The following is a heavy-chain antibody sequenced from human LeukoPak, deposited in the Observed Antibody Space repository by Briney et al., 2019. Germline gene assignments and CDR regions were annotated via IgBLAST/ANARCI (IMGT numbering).Heavy chain of an antibody. Sequence: GGSLRLSCAASGFTVSSNYMSWVRQAPGKGLEWVSVIHSGGSTYYADSVKGRFTISRDNSKNTLYLQMNSLRAEDTAVYYCAGEIYGDYFDYWGQGTLVTVSS. CDR1: GFTVSSNY. J-gene: IGHJ4*02. V-gene: IGHV3-53*01. CDR2: IHSGGST. CDR3: AGEIYGDYFDY. D-gene: IGHD4-17*01.